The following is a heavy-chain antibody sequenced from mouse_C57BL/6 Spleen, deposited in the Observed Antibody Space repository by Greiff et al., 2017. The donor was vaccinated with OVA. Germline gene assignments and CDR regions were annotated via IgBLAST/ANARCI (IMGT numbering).Heavy chain of an antibody. CDR3: ANGWDEERIDY. J-gene: IGHJ2*01. V-gene: IGHV1-64*01. Sequence: QVQLLQSGAGLVKPGASVKLSCKASGYTFTSYCMHWVKQSPGQGLEWIGLIHPNSGCISYNEKFQGKVTLTVDKSLSTAYMQLSSLTSEYSAVKYCANGWDEERIDYWGQGTTLTVSS. CDR1: GYTFTSYC. D-gene: IGHD4-1*01. CDR2: IHPNSGCI.